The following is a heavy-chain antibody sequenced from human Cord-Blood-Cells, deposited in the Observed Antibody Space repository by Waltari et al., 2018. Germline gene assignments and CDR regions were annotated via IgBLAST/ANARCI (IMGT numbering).Heavy chain of an antibody. V-gene: IGHV1-24*01. Sequence: QVQLVQSGAEVKKPGASVKVSCKVSGYTLTELSMHWVRQAPGKRLEWMGGFDPEGGETIYAQKDQSRGTMTEETSTDTADRELSSLRAEDTAVDYCVTDVARLEWLFPFDYWGQGTLGTVSS. J-gene: IGHJ4*02. CDR3: VTDVARLEWLFPFDY. CDR2: FDPEGGET. D-gene: IGHD3-3*01. CDR1: GYTLTELS.